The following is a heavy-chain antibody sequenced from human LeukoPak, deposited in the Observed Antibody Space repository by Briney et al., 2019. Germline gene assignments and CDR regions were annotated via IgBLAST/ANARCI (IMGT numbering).Heavy chain of an antibody. CDR1: GFTFSSYS. J-gene: IGHJ4*02. D-gene: IGHD6-6*01. Sequence: GGSLRLSCAASGFTFSSYSMNWVRQAPGKGLEWVSYISSSSSYIYYADSVKGRFTISRDNAKNSLYLQMNSLRAEDTAVYYCAREVKGWYSGSDWGQGTLVTVSS. CDR3: AREVKGWYSGSD. V-gene: IGHV3-21*05. CDR2: ISSSSSYI.